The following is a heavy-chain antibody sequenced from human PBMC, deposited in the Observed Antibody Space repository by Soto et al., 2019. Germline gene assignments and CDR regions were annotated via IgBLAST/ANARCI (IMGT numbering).Heavy chain of an antibody. CDR1: GYTFTTYA. Sequence: ASVKVSCKASGYTFTTYAIHWVRQAPGQRLEWMGWIDTGTGNTKYSQKFQGRVTFTRDTSASTAYMELSSLRLEDTAVYYCANYGSGSYYYWGQGSPVTVSS. CDR3: ANYGSGSYYY. CDR2: IDTGTGNT. V-gene: IGHV1-3*04. D-gene: IGHD3-10*01. J-gene: IGHJ4*02.